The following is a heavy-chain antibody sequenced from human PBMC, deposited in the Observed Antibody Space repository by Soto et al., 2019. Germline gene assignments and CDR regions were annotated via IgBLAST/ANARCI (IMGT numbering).Heavy chain of an antibody. CDR2: IYYSGSA. V-gene: IGHV4-39*01. Sequence: SETLSLTCTVSGGSISSRSYYWGWIRQPPGKGLEWIGNIYYSGSAYYNPSLKSRVTISVDTSKNQFSLKLSSVTAADTAVYYFERPVPSYGMDVWCQAITVTVS. CDR1: GGSISSRSYY. CDR3: ERPVPSYGMDV. J-gene: IGHJ6*02. D-gene: IGHD4-17*01.